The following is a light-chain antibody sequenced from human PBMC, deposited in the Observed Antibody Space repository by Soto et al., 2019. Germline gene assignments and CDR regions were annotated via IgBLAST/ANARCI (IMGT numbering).Light chain of an antibody. CDR3: LQDHDDSWT. CDR1: QDIRSY. J-gene: IGKJ1*01. Sequence: ATQMTQSPSSLSASVGDRVTITCRASQDIRSYLTWYQQKPGKAPNLLIYDTSNLHSGVPSRFSGSRSGTEFTLTVSSLQPEDFATYYCLQDHDDSWTFGEGTKVDIK. CDR2: DTS. V-gene: IGKV1-6*01.